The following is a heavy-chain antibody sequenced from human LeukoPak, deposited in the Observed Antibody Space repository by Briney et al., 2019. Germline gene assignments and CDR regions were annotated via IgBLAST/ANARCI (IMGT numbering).Heavy chain of an antibody. CDR3: VRGYSFGPYGMDV. D-gene: IGHD2-15*01. CDR1: GFPFSSYA. Sequence: QPGGSLRLPCSASGFPFSSYAMHWVGQAPGKGLEYVSAISDSGGNTYYADSVKGRFTISRDNSKNTLYLQMSSLRAEDTAVYFCVRGYSFGPYGMDVWGQGTTVTVSS. J-gene: IGHJ6*02. V-gene: IGHV3-64D*09. CDR2: ISDSGGNT.